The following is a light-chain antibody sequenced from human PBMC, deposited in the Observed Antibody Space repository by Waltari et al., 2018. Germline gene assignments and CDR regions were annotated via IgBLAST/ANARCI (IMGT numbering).Light chain of an antibody. V-gene: IGKV3-20*01. J-gene: IGKJ1*01. CDR2: DTS. Sequence: SCRASQNVGRSVVWYQQKPGQAPRLLIYDTSTRATGIPDRFSGSGSGTDFSLTIARLEPEDFAVYYCQHNVRLPVTFGQGTKVEI. CDR1: QNVGRS. CDR3: QHNVRLPVT.